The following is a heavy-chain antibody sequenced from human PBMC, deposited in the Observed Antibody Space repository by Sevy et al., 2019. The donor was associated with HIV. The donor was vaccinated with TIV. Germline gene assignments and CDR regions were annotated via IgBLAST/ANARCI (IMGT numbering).Heavy chain of an antibody. CDR1: GGSISSSSYY. V-gene: IGHV4-39*01. CDR3: ARQGKSSSWLYYYYGMDV. J-gene: IGHJ6*02. D-gene: IGHD6-13*01. CDR2: IYYSGST. Sequence: SETLSLTCTVSGGSISSSSYYWGWIRQPPGKRLEWIGSIYYSGSTYYNPSLKSRVTISVDTSKNQFSLKLSSVTAADTAVYYCARQGKSSSWLYYYYGMDVWGQWTTVTVSS.